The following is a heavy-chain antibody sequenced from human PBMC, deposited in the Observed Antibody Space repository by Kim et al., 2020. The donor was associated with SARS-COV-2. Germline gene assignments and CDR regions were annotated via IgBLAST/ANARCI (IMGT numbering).Heavy chain of an antibody. J-gene: IGHJ4*02. D-gene: IGHD2-2*01. CDR3: TTERQDVVVPAAIEDYYFDY. CDR2: IKSKTDGGTT. CDR1: GFTFSNAW. Sequence: GGSLRLSCAASGFTFSNAWMSWVRQAPGKGLEWVGRIKSKTDGGTTDYAAPVKGRFTISRDDSKNTLYLQMNSLKTEGTAVYYCTTERQDVVVPAAIEDYYFDYWGQGTLVTVSS. V-gene: IGHV3-15*01.